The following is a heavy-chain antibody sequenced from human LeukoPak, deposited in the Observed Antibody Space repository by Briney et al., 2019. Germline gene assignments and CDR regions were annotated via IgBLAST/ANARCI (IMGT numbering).Heavy chain of an antibody. Sequence: ASVKVSCKASVYTFTGYYMHWVRQSPGQGLEWMGWINPNSGGTNYAQKFQGWVTMTRDTSISTAYMELSRLRSDDTAVYYCARDQVRSSSWFEYFQHWGQGTLVTVSS. CDR1: VYTFTGYY. J-gene: IGHJ1*01. D-gene: IGHD6-13*01. CDR2: INPNSGGT. CDR3: ARDQVRSSSWFEYFQH. V-gene: IGHV1-2*04.